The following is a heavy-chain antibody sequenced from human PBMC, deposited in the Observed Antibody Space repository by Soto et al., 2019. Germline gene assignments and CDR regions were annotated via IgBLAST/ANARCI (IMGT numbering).Heavy chain of an antibody. V-gene: IGHV1-18*01. D-gene: IGHD6-19*01. CDR2: VSAYNGHT. CDR1: GCTFTSYG. J-gene: IGHJ4*02. CDR3: ARDYSNGWYGDFDH. Sequence: LVKVSCKASGCTFTSYGISWVRQAPGQGLEWMGWVSAYNGHTNYAPKVQGRVTMTTDTSTSTAYMELRSLRSDDTAVFYCARDYSNGWYGDFDHWGQGTLVTVSS.